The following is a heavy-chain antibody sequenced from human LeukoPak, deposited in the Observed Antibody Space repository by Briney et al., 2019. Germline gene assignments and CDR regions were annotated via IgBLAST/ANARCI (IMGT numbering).Heavy chain of an antibody. J-gene: IGHJ4*02. Sequence: GGSLRLSCAASGFTFSSYGMHWVRQAPGKGLEWVAVISYDGSNKYYADSVKGRFTISRDNSKNTLYLQMNSLRAEDTAVYYCATERLGYCSSTSCSTHYYFDYWGQGTLVTVSS. V-gene: IGHV3-30*03. CDR1: GFTFSSYG. CDR3: ATERLGYCSSTSCSTHYYFDY. CDR2: ISYDGSNK. D-gene: IGHD2-2*02.